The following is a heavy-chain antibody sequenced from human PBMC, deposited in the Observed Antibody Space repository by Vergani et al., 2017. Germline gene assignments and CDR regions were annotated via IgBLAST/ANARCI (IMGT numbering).Heavy chain of an antibody. Sequence: QVQLQQWGAGLLKPSQSLSLTCAVYGGSFRGYYWSWIRQPPGKGLEWIGEINHSGSTNYNPSLKSRVTISVDTSKNQFSLKLSSVTAADTAVYYCARVITYYYDSSGYYVPYYYYGMDVWGQXP. J-gene: IGHJ6*02. CDR3: ARVITYYYDSSGYYVPYYYYGMDV. D-gene: IGHD3-22*01. CDR1: GGSFRGYY. CDR2: INHSGST. V-gene: IGHV4-34*01.